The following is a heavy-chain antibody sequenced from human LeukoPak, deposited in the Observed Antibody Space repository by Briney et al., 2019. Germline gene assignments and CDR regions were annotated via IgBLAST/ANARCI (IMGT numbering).Heavy chain of an antibody. J-gene: IGHJ6*03. CDR1: GGSFSGYY. CDR2: INHSGST. V-gene: IGHV4-34*01. CDR3: ATITAAYYYYYYMDV. D-gene: IGHD5-12*01. Sequence: SETLSLTCAVYGGSFSGYYWSWIRQPPGKGLEWSGEINHSGSTNYNPSLKSRVTISVDTSKNQFSLKLSSVTAADTAVYYCATITAAYYYYYYMDVWGKGTTVTVSS.